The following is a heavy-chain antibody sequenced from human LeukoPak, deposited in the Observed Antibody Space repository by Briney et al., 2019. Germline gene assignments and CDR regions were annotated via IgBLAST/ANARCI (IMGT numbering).Heavy chain of an antibody. CDR3: ARGGGVPATAIPRY. D-gene: IGHD2-2*01. CDR2: INHSGST. V-gene: IGHV4-34*01. J-gene: IGHJ4*02. CDR1: GGSFSGYY. Sequence: SGTLSLTCAVCGGSFSGYYWSWLRQPPGKGVEWIGEINHSGSTNYNPSLKSRVTISVDTSKNQFSLKLSSVTAADTAVYYCARGGGVPATAIPRYWGQGTLVTVSS.